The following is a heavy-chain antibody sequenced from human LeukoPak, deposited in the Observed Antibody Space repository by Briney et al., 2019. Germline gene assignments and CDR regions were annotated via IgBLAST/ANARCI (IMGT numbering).Heavy chain of an antibody. V-gene: IGHV4-59*01. CDR1: GGSISIYY. Sequence: MASETLSLTCTVSGGSISIYYWSWIRQPPGKGLEWIGNIYYSGSTNYNPSLKSRVTISVDTSKNQFSLKVTSVTAADTAVYYCARDYYDSGSSALWGQGTLVTVSS. D-gene: IGHD3-10*01. CDR2: IYYSGST. J-gene: IGHJ4*02. CDR3: ARDYYDSGSSAL.